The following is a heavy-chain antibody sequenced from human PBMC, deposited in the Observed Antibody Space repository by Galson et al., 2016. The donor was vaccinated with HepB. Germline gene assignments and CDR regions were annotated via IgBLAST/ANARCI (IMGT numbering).Heavy chain of an antibody. CDR3: ARDRGLLHYYYGMDV. J-gene: IGHJ6*02. D-gene: IGHD4-17*01. CDR1: GFTFGDYA. V-gene: IGHV3-30-3*01. Sequence: SLRLSCAASGFTFGDYAMNWFRQAPGKGLEWVAVISYDGNSRHYADAVKGRFTISRDSSTNTVYLQMNSLRADDTAVYFCARDRGLLHYYYGMDVWGQGTTVTVSS. CDR2: ISYDGNSR.